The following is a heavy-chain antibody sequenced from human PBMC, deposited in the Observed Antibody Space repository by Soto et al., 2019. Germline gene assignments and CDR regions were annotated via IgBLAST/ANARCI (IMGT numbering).Heavy chain of an antibody. CDR2: ISAYNGNT. J-gene: IGHJ4*02. CDR3: ARDRGYLAQWDY. V-gene: IGHV1-18*01. Sequence: QVQLVQSGAEVKKPGASVKVSCKASGYTFTSYGISWVRQAPGQGLEWMGWISAYNGNTNYAQKLQGRVTMTTDTSTTTAYRELRSLRSAYTAVYYCARDRGYLAQWDYWGQGTLVTVSS. D-gene: IGHD2-15*01. CDR1: GYTFTSYG.